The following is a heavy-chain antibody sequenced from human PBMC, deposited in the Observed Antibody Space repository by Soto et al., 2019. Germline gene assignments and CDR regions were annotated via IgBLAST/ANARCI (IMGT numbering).Heavy chain of an antibody. CDR1: GFTFSSFA. J-gene: IGHJ6*02. V-gene: IGHV3-23*01. CDR3: AKTSRGHVELPYYYYGMDV. CDR2: ISESGGST. D-gene: IGHD1-26*01. Sequence: LRLSCAASGFTFSSFAMSWVSQAPGKGLEWVSVISESGGSTYYADSVKGRFTISRDNSKSTLYLQMNSLRAEDTAVYYCAKTSRGHVELPYYYYGMDVWGQGTTVTVPS.